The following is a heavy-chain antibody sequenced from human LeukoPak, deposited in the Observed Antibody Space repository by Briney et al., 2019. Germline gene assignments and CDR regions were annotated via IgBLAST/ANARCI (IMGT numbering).Heavy chain of an antibody. Sequence: PGGSLRLSCAASGFSFSSYWMHWVRQAPGKGLVWVSRINSDGSSTSYADSVKGRFTSSRDNAKNTLYLQMNSLRAEDTAVYYCARGYCSGGSCYEGDAFDIWGQGTMGTVSS. CDR2: INSDGSST. J-gene: IGHJ3*02. CDR3: ARGYCSGGSCYEGDAFDI. CDR1: GFSFSSYW. D-gene: IGHD2-15*01. V-gene: IGHV3-74*01.